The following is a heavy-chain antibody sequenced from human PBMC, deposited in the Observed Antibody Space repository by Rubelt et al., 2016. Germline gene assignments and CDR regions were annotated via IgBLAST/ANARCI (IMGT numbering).Heavy chain of an antibody. Sequence: QLQLQESGPGLVKPSETLSLTCTVSGGSISSSSYSWGWIRKPPGKGLEWIGEIYHSGSTNYNPSLKSRVTISVDKSKNQFSLKLSSVTAADTAVYYCARGGYKNFWSGRSDYWGQGTLVTVSS. D-gene: IGHD3-3*02. CDR3: ARGGYKNFWSGRSDY. CDR1: GGSISSSSYS. J-gene: IGHJ4*02. CDR2: IYHSGST. V-gene: IGHV4-39*07.